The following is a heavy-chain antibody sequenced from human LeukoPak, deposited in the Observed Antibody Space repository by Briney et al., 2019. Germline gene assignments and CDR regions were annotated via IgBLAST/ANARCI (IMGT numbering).Heavy chain of an antibody. D-gene: IGHD1-1*01. CDR1: GFTFSSHA. CDR3: AKKVGSGGTTLNDY. V-gene: IGHV3-23*01. Sequence: PGGSLRLSCAASGFTFSSHAMSWVRQAPGKGLEWVSSISAGGGTTYYADSVKGRFTIYRDNSKNTLDLQMNSLRAEDTAVYYCAKKVGSGGTTLNDYWGQGTLVTVSS. J-gene: IGHJ4*02. CDR2: ISAGGGTT.